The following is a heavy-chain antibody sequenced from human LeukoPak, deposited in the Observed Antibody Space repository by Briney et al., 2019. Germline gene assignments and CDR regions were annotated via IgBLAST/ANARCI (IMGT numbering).Heavy chain of an antibody. D-gene: IGHD3-10*01. J-gene: IGHJ4*02. CDR1: GFTFNNYL. CDR3: AKECDYSPGHKFDL. Sequence: PGGSLTLSCAASGFTFNNYLMSWVRQAPGKGLEWVSVLFTGGGRTLYADSVKGRFTISGDTSRTTLYLQMNGLGAEDTAVYYCAKECDYSPGHKFDLWGQGTLVTVSS. CDR2: LFTGGGRT. V-gene: IGHV3-23*01.